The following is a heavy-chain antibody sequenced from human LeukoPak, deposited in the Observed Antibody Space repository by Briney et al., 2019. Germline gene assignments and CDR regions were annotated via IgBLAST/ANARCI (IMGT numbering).Heavy chain of an antibody. J-gene: IGHJ4*02. CDR2: IRYDGSNK. D-gene: IGHD2-2*01. CDR1: GFTFSSYG. CDR3: AKDKLAVVPPAYFDY. V-gene: IGHV3-30*02. Sequence: GGSLRLSCAASGFTFSSYGMHWVRQAPGKGLEWVAFIRYDGSNKYYADSVKGRFTISRDNSKNTLYLQMNSLRAEDTAVYYCAKDKLAVVPPAYFDYWGQGTLVTVSS.